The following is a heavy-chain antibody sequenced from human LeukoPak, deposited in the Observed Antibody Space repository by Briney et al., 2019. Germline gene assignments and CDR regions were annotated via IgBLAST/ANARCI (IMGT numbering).Heavy chain of an antibody. V-gene: IGHV4-39*07. CDR1: GGSISSSSYY. D-gene: IGHD3-16*01. Sequence: PSETLSLTCTVSGGSISSSSYYWGWIRQPPGKGLEWIGSIYYSGSTYYNPSLKSRVTISVDTSKNQFSLKLSSVTAADTAVYYCARKVDYVWGSTGYFDYWGQGTLVTVSS. CDR3: ARKVDYVWGSTGYFDY. J-gene: IGHJ4*02. CDR2: IYYSGST.